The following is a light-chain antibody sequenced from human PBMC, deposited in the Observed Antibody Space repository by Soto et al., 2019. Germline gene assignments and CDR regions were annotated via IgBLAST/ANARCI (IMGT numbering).Light chain of an antibody. V-gene: IGLV4-69*01. CDR3: QTWSTGIHHVV. CDR2: LNSDGSH. CDR1: SGHSNYA. Sequence: QLVLTQSPSASASLGASVKLTCTLSSGHSNYAIAWHQQQPEKGPRYLMKLNSDGSHSKGDGIPDRFSGSSSGAERYLTISSLQSEDEADYYCQTWSTGIHHVVFAGGTKVTVL. J-gene: IGLJ2*01.